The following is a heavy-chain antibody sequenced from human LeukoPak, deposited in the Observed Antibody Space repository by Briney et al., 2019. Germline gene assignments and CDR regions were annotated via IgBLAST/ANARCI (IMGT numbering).Heavy chain of an antibody. V-gene: IGHV3-7*01. CDR1: GFTFSSYW. CDR2: IEQDGNEK. Sequence: HPGGSLRLSCAASGFTFSSYWMSWVRQAPGKGLEWVANIEQDGNEKYYVDSVKGRFTISRDNAKNSLYLQMDSLRAEDTAVYYCARDKVVGATYFDNWGQGTLVTVSS. J-gene: IGHJ4*02. CDR3: ARDKVVGATYFDN. D-gene: IGHD1-26*01.